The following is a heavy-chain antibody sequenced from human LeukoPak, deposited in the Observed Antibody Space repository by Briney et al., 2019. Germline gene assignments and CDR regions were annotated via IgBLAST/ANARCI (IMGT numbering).Heavy chain of an antibody. CDR3: APDLRGSAWSLDD. J-gene: IGHJ4*02. Sequence: GGSLRLSCAASGFIFSNYAMGWVRQAPGKGLEWVSLISSSGGGTYFADSVKGRFTISRDNSKNTLHLQMDGLRAEDTAIYYCAPDLRGSAWSLDDWGQGTLVTVSS. D-gene: IGHD6-13*01. CDR1: GFIFSNYA. CDR2: ISSSGGGT. V-gene: IGHV3-23*01.